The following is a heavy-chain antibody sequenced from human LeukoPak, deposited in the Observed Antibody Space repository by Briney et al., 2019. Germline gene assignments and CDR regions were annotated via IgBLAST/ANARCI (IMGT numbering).Heavy chain of an antibody. CDR1: GFTFSSYS. CDR3: AGSIGHGHFDY. Sequence: QTGGSLRLSCAASGFTFSSYSMNWVRQAPGKGLEWVSYISSSSSTIYYADSVKGRFTISRDNAKNSLYLQMNSLRAEDTAVYYCAGSIGHGHFDYWGQGTLVTVSS. J-gene: IGHJ4*02. D-gene: IGHD2-8*01. CDR2: ISSSSSTI. V-gene: IGHV3-48*04.